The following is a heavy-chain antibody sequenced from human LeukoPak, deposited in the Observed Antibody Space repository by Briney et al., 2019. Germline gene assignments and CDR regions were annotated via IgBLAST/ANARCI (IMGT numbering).Heavy chain of an antibody. J-gene: IGHJ6*04. D-gene: IGHD3-10*02. CDR3: AELGITMIGGV. Sequence: GGSLRLSCAASGFTFSSYEMNWVRQAPGKGLEWVSYISSGGSTIYYADSVRGRFTISRDNAKNSLYLQMNSLRAEDTAVYYCAELGITMIGGVWGKGTTVTISS. CDR2: ISSGGSTI. V-gene: IGHV3-48*03. CDR1: GFTFSSYE.